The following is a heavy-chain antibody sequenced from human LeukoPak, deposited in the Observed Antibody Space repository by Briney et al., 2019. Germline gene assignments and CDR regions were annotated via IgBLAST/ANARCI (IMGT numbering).Heavy chain of an antibody. V-gene: IGHV1-24*01. CDR3: TAGRAYSLLDF. J-gene: IGHJ4*02. CDR2: FDLVHGDT. D-gene: IGHD5-18*01. CDR1: GYRFTELS. Sequence: GASVKVSCKVSGYRFTELSRHWVRQAPGKGLEWLGGFDLVHGDTIYAQKFQGRVTMTEDTSTDTSYMELSSLGPEDTAVYFCTAGRAYSLLDFWGQGTLVIVSS.